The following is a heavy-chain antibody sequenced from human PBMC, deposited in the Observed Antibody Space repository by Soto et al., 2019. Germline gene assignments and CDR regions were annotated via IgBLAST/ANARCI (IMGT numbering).Heavy chain of an antibody. CDR1: GGSISSGGYY. Sequence: QVQLQESGPGLVKPSQTLSLTCTVSGGSISSGGYYWSWIRQHPGKGLAWIGYIYYSGSTYYNPSLKSRVTISVDTSKNQFSLKLSSVTAADTAVYYCASIYSSSSTYYYYYMDVWGKGTTVTVSS. J-gene: IGHJ6*03. D-gene: IGHD6-6*01. CDR3: ASIYSSSSTYYYYYMDV. CDR2: IYYSGST. V-gene: IGHV4-31*03.